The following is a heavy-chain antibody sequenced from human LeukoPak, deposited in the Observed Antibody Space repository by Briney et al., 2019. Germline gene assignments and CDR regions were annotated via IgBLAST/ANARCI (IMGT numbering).Heavy chain of an antibody. Sequence: SETLSLTCTVSGGSISSYCWSWIRQPPGKGLEWIGYIYYRGSTNYNRSLKSRVTISVDTSKNQFSLKLSSVPAADTAVYYCARVYYYDSSGFFPRPHAFDIWGQGTMVTVSS. CDR2: IYYRGST. CDR1: GGSISSYC. D-gene: IGHD3-22*01. CDR3: ARVYYYDSSGFFPRPHAFDI. V-gene: IGHV4-59*08. J-gene: IGHJ3*02.